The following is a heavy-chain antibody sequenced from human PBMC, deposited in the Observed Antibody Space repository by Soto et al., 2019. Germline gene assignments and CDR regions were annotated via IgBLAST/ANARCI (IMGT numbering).Heavy chain of an antibody. CDR1: GFTFSSYW. J-gene: IGHJ1*01. CDR2: IKQDGSEK. Sequence: EVQLVESGGGLVQPGGSLRLSCAASGFTFSSYWMSWVRQAPGKGLEWVANIKQDGSEKYYVDSVKGRFTISRDNAKNSLYLQMNSLRAEDTAVYYCASLAYCGGDCYQAEYFQHWGQGTLVTVSS. V-gene: IGHV3-7*01. CDR3: ASLAYCGGDCYQAEYFQH. D-gene: IGHD2-21*02.